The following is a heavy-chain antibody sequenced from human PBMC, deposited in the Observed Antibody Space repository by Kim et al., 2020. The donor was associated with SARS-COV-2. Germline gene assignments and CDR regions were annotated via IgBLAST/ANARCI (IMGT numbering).Heavy chain of an antibody. J-gene: IGHJ4*02. CDR2: ISVGGGSK. CDR1: GFTFSSYA. Sequence: GGSLRLSCAASGFTFSSYAMSWVRQAPGKGLEWVSAISVGGGSKYYEDSVKGRFTISRDNSKNTLYLQMNRRRAEDTAVDYCATRSGRLDYFDSSCPLRYWGQGTLVTVSS. D-gene: IGHD3-22*01. CDR3: ATRSGRLDYFDSSCPLRY. V-gene: IGHV3-23*02.